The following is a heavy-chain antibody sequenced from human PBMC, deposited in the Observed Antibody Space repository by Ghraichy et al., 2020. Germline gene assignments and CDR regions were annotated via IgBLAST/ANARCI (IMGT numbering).Heavy chain of an antibody. CDR2: KTFDGNKD. CDR1: GLTFSRYA. Sequence: LSLTCAASGLTFSRYAMHWFRQAPGKGLEWVAVKTFDGNKDYYADSVKGRFTISRDNSNNTVFLQMNSLRPEDTAVYYCAKSYGESFHYYYGMDVWGQGTTVTVSS. J-gene: IGHJ6*02. D-gene: IGHD1-26*01. CDR3: AKSYGESFHYYYGMDV. V-gene: IGHV3-30*18.